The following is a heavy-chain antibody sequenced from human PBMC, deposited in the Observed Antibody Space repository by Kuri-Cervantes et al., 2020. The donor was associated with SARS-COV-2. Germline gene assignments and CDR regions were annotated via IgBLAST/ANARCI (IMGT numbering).Heavy chain of an antibody. CDR2: IYYSGST. CDR3: ARVHDSSGYKSPDI. Sequence: GSLRLSCAVYGGSFSSYYWGWIRQPPGKGLEWIGSIYYSGSTYYNPSLKSRVTISVDTSKNQFSLKLSSVTAADTAVYYCARVHDSSGYKSPDIWGQGTMVTVSS. V-gene: IGHV4-39*07. CDR1: GGSFSSYY. D-gene: IGHD3-22*01. J-gene: IGHJ3*02.